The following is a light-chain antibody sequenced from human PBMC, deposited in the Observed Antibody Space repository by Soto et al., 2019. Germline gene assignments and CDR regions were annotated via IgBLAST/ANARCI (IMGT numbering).Light chain of an antibody. V-gene: IGLV2-14*01. CDR2: DVS. Sequence: QSALTQPASVSGSPGQSITISCTGTSCDIGGYNYVSWYQQHPGKAPKLLIYDVSNRPSGVSNRFSGSKSANTASLTISGLQAEDEADYYCSSYTSRSTRVFGTGTKLTVL. J-gene: IGLJ1*01. CDR3: SSYTSRSTRV. CDR1: SCDIGGYNY.